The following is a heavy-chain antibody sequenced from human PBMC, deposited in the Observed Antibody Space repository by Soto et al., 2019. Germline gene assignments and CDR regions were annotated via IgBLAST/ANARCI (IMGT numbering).Heavy chain of an antibody. V-gene: IGHV1-46*01. CDR1: GYTFTNYY. J-gene: IGHJ5*02. D-gene: IGHD2-15*01. CDR2: INPSGDST. Sequence: QVQLVQSGAEVKKPGASVKVSCKASGYTFTNYYMHWVRQAPVQGLEWMGIINPSGDSTSYAPKFQGRVTMTRDTATSTVYLELSSLRSEDTALYYCARGGGYCSRPSCFDFEPSGQGTLVTVSS. CDR3: ARGGGYCSRPSCFDFEP.